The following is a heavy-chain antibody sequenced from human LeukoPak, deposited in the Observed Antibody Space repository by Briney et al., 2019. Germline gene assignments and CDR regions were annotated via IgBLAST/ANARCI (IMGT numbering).Heavy chain of an antibody. CDR2: ISSRSSYI. V-gene: IGHV3-21*01. J-gene: IGHJ4*02. CDR3: ARHLSGVTGYTYGRGIDY. CDR1: GFTFSSYN. D-gene: IGHD5-18*01. Sequence: GGSLRLSCAASGFTFSSYNMNWVRQAPGKGLEWVSSISSRSSYIYYADSVKGRFTISRDNAKNSLYLQMNSLRAEDMAVYYCARHLSGVTGYTYGRGIDYWGQGTLVTVSS.